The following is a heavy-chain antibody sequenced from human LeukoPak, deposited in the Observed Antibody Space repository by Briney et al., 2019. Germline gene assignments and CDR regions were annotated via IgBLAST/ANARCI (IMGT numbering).Heavy chain of an antibody. V-gene: IGHV4-31*03. Sequence: SQTLSLTCTVSGGSISSGGYYWSWIRQHPGKGLEWIGYIYYSGSTYYNPSLESRVTISVDTSKNQFSLKLSSVTAADTAVYYCARFNVLRYNYYGMDVWGQGTTVTVSS. J-gene: IGHJ6*02. CDR3: ARFNVLRYNYYGMDV. D-gene: IGHD3-9*01. CDR2: IYYSGST. CDR1: GGSISSGGYY.